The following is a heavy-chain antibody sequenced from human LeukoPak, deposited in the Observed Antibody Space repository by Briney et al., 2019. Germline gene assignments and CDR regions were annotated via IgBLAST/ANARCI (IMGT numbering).Heavy chain of an antibody. V-gene: IGHV5-51*01. CDR1: GYTFTAYW. D-gene: IGHD1-26*01. Sequence: GESLKISCQGSGYTFTAYWIGWVRQMPGKGLEWMGIIYPADSDTRYSPSFQGQVTISVDKSISTAYLQWSSLKASDTAMYYCARTQYSGSYYTSCDYWGQGTLVTVSS. CDR3: ARTQYSGSYYTSCDY. CDR2: IYPADSDT. J-gene: IGHJ4*02.